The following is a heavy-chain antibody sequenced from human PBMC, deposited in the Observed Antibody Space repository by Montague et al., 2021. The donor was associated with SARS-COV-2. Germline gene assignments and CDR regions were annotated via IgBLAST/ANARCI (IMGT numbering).Heavy chain of an antibody. D-gene: IGHD3-3*01. CDR3: ARDSPHFDFWRGHYGDKYYMDI. CDR1: GDSITSKTHY. Sequence: TLSLTCTVSGDSITSKTHYWDWVRQPAGKGLEWIGRLLTSGATXFNPSLKSRLTISRDTSKNEFYLKLSSVTAADTAVYYCARDSPHFDFWRGHYGDKYYMDIWGKGTTVTV. V-gene: IGHV4-61*02. CDR2: LLTSGAT. J-gene: IGHJ6*03.